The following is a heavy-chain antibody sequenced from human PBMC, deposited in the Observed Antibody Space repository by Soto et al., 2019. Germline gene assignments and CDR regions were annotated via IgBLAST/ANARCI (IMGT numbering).Heavy chain of an antibody. Sequence: ASVKVSCKASGYTFTSYGISWVRQAPGQGLEWMGWISAYNGNTNYAQKLQGRVTMTTDTSTSTAYMELRSLRSDDTAVYYCARVHRSYYYGSGSHYYYYYMDVWGKGTTVTVSS. J-gene: IGHJ6*03. CDR3: ARVHRSYYYGSGSHYYYYYMDV. V-gene: IGHV1-18*01. D-gene: IGHD3-10*01. CDR2: ISAYNGNT. CDR1: GYTFTSYG.